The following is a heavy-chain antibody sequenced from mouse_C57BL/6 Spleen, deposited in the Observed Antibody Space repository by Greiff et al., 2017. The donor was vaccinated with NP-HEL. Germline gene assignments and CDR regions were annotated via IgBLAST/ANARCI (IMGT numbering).Heavy chain of an antibody. CDR2: IDPSDSYT. CDR3: ARDYGSSYRYFDV. D-gene: IGHD1-1*01. Sequence: QVQLQQPGAELVMPGASVKLSCKASGYTFTSYWMHWVKQRPGQGLEWIGEIDPSDSYTNYNQKFKGKSTLTVDKSSSTAYMQLSSLTSEDSAVYYCARDYGSSYRYFDVWGTGTTVTVSS. J-gene: IGHJ1*03. V-gene: IGHV1-69*01. CDR1: GYTFTSYW.